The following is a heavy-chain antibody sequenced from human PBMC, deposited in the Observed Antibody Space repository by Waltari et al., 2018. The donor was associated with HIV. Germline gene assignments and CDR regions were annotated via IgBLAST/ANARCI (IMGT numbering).Heavy chain of an antibody. CDR3: AREKNIPEKYHGMDV. CDR1: GDTFTSFS. V-gene: IGHV1-3*01. J-gene: IGHJ6*02. CDR2: INAGNGNT. Sequence: QVQLVQSGAEVQKPGASVKVSCKASGDTFTSFSMHWVRQAPGRRFEWRGWINAGNGNTKYSQKMQGRVTITRDTSASTAYMELTSLRSEDTAVYYCAREKNIPEKYHGMDVWGQGTTVTVSS.